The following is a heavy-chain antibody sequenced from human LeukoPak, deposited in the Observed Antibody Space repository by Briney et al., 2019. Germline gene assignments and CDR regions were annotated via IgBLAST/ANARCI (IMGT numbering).Heavy chain of an antibody. J-gene: IGHJ3*02. CDR3: TTQTLFLDAFDI. D-gene: IGHD3-10*02. Sequence: PGRSLRLSCAASGFTFSNAWMSWVRQAPGKGLEWVGRIKSKTDGGTTDYAAPVKGRFTISRDDSKNTLYLQMNSLKTEDTAVYYCTTQTLFLDAFDIWGQGTMVTVSS. V-gene: IGHV3-15*01. CDR2: IKSKTDGGTT. CDR1: GFTFSNAW.